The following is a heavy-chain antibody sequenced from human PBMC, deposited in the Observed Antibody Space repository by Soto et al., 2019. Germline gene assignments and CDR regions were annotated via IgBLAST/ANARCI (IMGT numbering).Heavy chain of an antibody. CDR2: IIPLLDMA. CDR1: GGTFSNDI. CDR3: ARGPVVVVPDDMFTRHNWFDP. Sequence: GASVKVSCKTSGGTFSNDIITWVRQAPGQGLEWMGRIIPLLDMANYAQKFQGRVTITADKSTSIAYMELNSLRSEDTAVYYCARGPVVVVPDDMFTRHNWFDPWGQGTRVTVSS. D-gene: IGHD2-2*01. J-gene: IGHJ5*02. V-gene: IGHV1-69*02.